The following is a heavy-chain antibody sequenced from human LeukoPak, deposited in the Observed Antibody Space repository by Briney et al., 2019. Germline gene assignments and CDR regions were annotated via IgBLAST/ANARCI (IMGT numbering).Heavy chain of an antibody. CDR1: GGSISRYY. J-gene: IGHJ4*02. V-gene: IGHV4-59*01. D-gene: IGHD4-23*01. CDR2: IYYSGRT. Sequence: SETLSLTCTVSGGSISRYYWSWIRQPPGKGLEGIGYIYYSGRTNYNPSLTSRVTISVDTSKNQFSLKLSSVTAADTAVYYCARESRDGGNSLEFDYWGQGTLVTVSS. CDR3: ARESRDGGNSLEFDY.